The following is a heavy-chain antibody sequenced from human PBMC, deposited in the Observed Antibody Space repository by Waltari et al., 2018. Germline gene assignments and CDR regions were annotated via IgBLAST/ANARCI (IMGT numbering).Heavy chain of an antibody. CDR1: GFTFSSYS. D-gene: IGHD6-19*01. Sequence: EVQLVESGGGLVKPGGSLRLSCAASGFTFSSYSMNWVRQAPGKGLEWVSSISSSSSYIYYADAVKGRFTISRDNAKNSLYLQMNSLRAEDTAVYYCAREFRLVYFDYWGQGTLVTVSS. CDR3: AREFRLVYFDY. J-gene: IGHJ4*02. CDR2: ISSSSSYI. V-gene: IGHV3-21*01.